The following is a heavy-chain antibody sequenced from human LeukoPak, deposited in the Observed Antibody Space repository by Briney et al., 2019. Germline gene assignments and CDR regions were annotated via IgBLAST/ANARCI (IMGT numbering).Heavy chain of an antibody. D-gene: IGHD3-10*01. V-gene: IGHV3-23*01. CDR3: AKYSGSGTKTFDY. J-gene: IGHJ4*02. Sequence: GGSLRLSCAASGFTFSSYAMSWVRQAPRKGLEWVSAISGSDSSTYYADSAKGRFTISRDNSKNTLYLQMNSLRAEDTAVFYCAKYSGSGTKTFDYWGQGTLVTVSS. CDR1: GFTFSSYA. CDR2: ISGSDSST.